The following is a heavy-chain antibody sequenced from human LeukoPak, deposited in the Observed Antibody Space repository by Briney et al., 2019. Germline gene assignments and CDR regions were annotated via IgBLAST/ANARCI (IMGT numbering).Heavy chain of an antibody. CDR1: GFTFSDYY. J-gene: IGHJ4*02. V-gene: IGHV3-11*01. Sequence: PGGSLRLSCAASGFTFSDYYMSWIRQAPGKGLEWVSYISSSGSTIYYADSVKGRFTISRDNAKNSLYLQMNSLRAEDTAVYYCATLLPVMVRGNYFDYWGQGTLVTVSS. D-gene: IGHD3-10*01. CDR3: ATLLPVMVRGNYFDY. CDR2: ISSSGSTI.